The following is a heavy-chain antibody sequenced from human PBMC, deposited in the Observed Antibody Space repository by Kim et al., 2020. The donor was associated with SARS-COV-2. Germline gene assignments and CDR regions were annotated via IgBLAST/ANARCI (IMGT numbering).Heavy chain of an antibody. D-gene: IGHD6-13*01. Sequence: SVKVSCKASGGTFSSYAISWVRQAPGQGLEWMGGIIPIFGTANYAQKFQGRVTITADESTSTAYMELSSLRSEDTAVYYCAREIAAAGYYYYYGMDVWGQGTTVTVSS. CDR3: AREIAAAGYYYYYGMDV. J-gene: IGHJ6*02. V-gene: IGHV1-69*13. CDR1: GGTFSSYA. CDR2: IIPIFGTA.